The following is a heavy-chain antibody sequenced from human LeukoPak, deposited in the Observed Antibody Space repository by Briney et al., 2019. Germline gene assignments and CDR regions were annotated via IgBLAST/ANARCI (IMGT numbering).Heavy chain of an antibody. CDR1: GFTFSSYA. J-gene: IGHJ6*03. D-gene: IGHD2-15*01. CDR2: ISYDGSNK. V-gene: IGHV3-30-3*01. Sequence: GGSLRLSCAASGFTFSSYAMHWVRQAPGKGLEWVAVISYDGSNKYYADSVKGRFTISRDNSKNTLYLQMNSLRAEDTAVYYCAKGGGGSDYYYYYMDVWGKGTTVTVSS. CDR3: AKGGGGSDYYYYYMDV.